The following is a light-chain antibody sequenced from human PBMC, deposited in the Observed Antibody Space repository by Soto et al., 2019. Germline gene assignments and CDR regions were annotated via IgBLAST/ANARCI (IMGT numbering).Light chain of an antibody. CDR1: SSDVGGSNY. CDR3: SSFSDTSTLYV. V-gene: IGLV2-14*01. Sequence: QSALTQPASVSGSPGQSITISCAGTSSDVGGSNYVSWYQQHPGKAPRLIIYEVSNRPSGVSNRFSGSKSVNTAFLTISGLQAEDEADYSCSSFSDTSTLYVFGGGTKVTVL. J-gene: IGLJ1*01. CDR2: EVS.